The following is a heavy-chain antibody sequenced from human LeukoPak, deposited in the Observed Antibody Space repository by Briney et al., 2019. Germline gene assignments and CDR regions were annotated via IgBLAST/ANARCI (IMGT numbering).Heavy chain of an antibody. CDR1: GFTFDDYA. Sequence: GGSLRLSCAASGFTFDDYAMHWVRQAPGKGLEWVSGISWNSGSIGYADSVKGRFTISRDNAKNSLYLQMNSLRTEDTALYYCAKEIAAAGRGLGYWGQGTLVTVSS. J-gene: IGHJ4*02. CDR2: ISWNSGSI. D-gene: IGHD6-13*01. V-gene: IGHV3-9*01. CDR3: AKEIAAAGRGLGY.